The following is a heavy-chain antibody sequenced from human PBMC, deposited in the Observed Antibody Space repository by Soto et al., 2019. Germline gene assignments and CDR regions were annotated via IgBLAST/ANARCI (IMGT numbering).Heavy chain of an antibody. CDR1: GYTFTHYA. Sequence: QLHLVQSGAEVQKPGASVRVSCKASGYTFTHYAISWMRQTPGQGLEWMGWISPYNGDTKYSQKFQGRVTMTTDTSTTTAYMELRSLRSDDTAVYYCAREAGSGSYYPFDYWGRGTLVTVSS. D-gene: IGHD3-10*01. J-gene: IGHJ4*02. V-gene: IGHV1-18*01. CDR2: ISPYNGDT. CDR3: AREAGSGSYYPFDY.